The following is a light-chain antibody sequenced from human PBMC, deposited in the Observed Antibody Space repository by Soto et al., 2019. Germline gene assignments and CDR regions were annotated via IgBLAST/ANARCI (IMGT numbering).Light chain of an antibody. J-gene: IGKJ1*01. V-gene: IGKV1-5*01. Sequence: DIHMTQSPSSLSASVGDTVTITCRASQGISRSLAWYQQKPGKAPNLLIYAASSLETGVPSRFSGSGSGTEFTLSISSLQPDDSASYYCQQYNSYSKTFGQGTKVDIK. CDR2: AAS. CDR3: QQYNSYSKT. CDR1: QGISRS.